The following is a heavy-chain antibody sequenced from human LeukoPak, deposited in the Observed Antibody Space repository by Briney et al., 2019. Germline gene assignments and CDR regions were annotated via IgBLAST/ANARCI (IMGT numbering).Heavy chain of an antibody. CDR1: GYTFTTYD. V-gene: IGHV1-8*03. D-gene: IGHD4-17*01. J-gene: IGHJ4*02. CDR3: ARRLGTVTTFDY. Sequence: RASVKVSCKASGYTFTTYDINWVRQATGQGLEWMGWMNPNSGNTGYARKFQGRVTITRNTSISTAYMELSSLRSEDTAVYYCARRLGTVTTFDYWGQGTLVTVSS. CDR2: MNPNSGNT.